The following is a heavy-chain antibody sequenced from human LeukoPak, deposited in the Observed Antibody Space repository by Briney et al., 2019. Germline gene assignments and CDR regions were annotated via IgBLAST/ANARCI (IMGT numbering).Heavy chain of an antibody. Sequence: SETLSLRCAVYGGSFSGYYWSWIRQPPGKGLEWIGEINHSGSTNYNPSLKSRVTISVDTSKNQFSLKLSSVTAADTAVYYCARRGRIVSKKFDPWGQGTLVTVSS. V-gene: IGHV4-34*01. D-gene: IGHD1-26*01. J-gene: IGHJ5*02. CDR3: ARRGRIVSKKFDP. CDR2: INHSGST. CDR1: GGSFSGYY.